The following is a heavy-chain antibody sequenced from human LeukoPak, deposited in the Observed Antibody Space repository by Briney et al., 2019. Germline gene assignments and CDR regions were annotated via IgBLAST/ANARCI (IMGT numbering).Heavy chain of an antibody. CDR1: GYTFTSYG. D-gene: IGHD5-18*01. J-gene: IGHJ4*02. CDR3: AREGRQYSYEYYFDY. Sequence: ASVRVSCKASGYTFTSYGISWVRQAPGQGLEWMGWNSAYNGNTNYAQKLQGRVTMTTDTSTSTAYMELRSLRSDDTAVYYCAREGRQYSYEYYFDYWGQGTLVTVSS. CDR2: NSAYNGNT. V-gene: IGHV1-18*01.